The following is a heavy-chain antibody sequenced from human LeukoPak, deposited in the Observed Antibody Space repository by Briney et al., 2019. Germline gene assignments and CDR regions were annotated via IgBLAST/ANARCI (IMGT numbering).Heavy chain of an antibody. J-gene: IGHJ4*02. CDR2: IRYDGSNK. CDR3: AKDLGYSSSYNIILLDY. D-gene: IGHD6-6*01. CDR1: GFTFSSYG. V-gene: IGHV3-30*02. Sequence: GGSLRLSCAASGFTFSSYGMHWVRQAPGKGLEWVAFIRYDGSNKYYADSVKGRFTISRDNSKNTLYLQMNSLRAEDTAVYYCAKDLGYSSSYNIILLDYWGQGTLVTVSS.